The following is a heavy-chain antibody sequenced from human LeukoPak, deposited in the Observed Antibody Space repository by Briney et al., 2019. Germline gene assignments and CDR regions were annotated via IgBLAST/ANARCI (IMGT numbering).Heavy chain of an antibody. D-gene: IGHD2-8*01. CDR2: IYTSGST. CDR1: GGSISSYY. V-gene: IGHV4-4*09. CDR3: AREGRYCTNGVCYGGFWFDP. J-gene: IGHJ5*02. Sequence: SETLSLTCTVSGGSISSYYWSWIRQPPGKGLEWIGYIYTSGSTNYNPSLKSRVTISVDTSKNQFSLKLSSVTAADTAVYYCAREGRYCTNGVCYGGFWFDPWGQGTLVTVPS.